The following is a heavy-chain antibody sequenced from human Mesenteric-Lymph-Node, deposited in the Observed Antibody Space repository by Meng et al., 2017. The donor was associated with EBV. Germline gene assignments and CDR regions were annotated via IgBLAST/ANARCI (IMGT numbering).Heavy chain of an antibody. CDR3: SRDSIYNGQDS. CDR1: GYTFTSYG. V-gene: IGHV1-8*01. D-gene: IGHD5-24*01. CDR2: MNPNSGAT. Sequence: QVHRVQSGAEVKKPGASVKVACKASGYTFTSYGINWVRQATGQGLEWMGWMNPNSGATGSTQKFQGRVTMTRNTSISTAYMELNSLTSEDTAVYYCSRDSIYNGQDSWGQGTLVTVSS. J-gene: IGHJ4*02.